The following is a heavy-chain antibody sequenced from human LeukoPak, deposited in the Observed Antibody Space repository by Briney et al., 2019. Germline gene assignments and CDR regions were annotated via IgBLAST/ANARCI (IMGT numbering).Heavy chain of an antibody. V-gene: IGHV3-23*01. CDR2: ISGSGGST. D-gene: IGHD2-2*01. J-gene: IGHJ6*02. Sequence: GGSLRLSCAASGFTFSSYAMSWVRQAPGKGLEWVSAISGSGGSTYYADSVKGRFTISRDNSKNTLYLQMNSLRAEDTAVYYCAKGPSDMQYDYYGMDVWGQGTTVTVSS. CDR1: GFTFSSYA. CDR3: AKGPSDMQYDYYGMDV.